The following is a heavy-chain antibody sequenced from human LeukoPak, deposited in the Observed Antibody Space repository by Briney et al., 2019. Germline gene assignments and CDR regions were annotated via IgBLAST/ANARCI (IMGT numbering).Heavy chain of an antibody. CDR1: GFTFSSYA. Sequence: GGSLRLSCAASGFTFSSYAMSWVRQAPGKGLEWVSAISGSGVGTYYADSVKGRFTVSRDNSKNTLYLQMNSLRAEDTAVYYCAKYVSQWLPRGGNWFDPWGQGTLVTVSS. V-gene: IGHV3-23*01. CDR3: AKYVSQWLPRGGNWFDP. J-gene: IGHJ5*02. D-gene: IGHD6-19*01. CDR2: ISGSGVGT.